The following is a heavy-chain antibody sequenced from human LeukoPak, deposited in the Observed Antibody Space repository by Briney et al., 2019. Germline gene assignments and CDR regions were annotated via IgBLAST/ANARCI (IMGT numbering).Heavy chain of an antibody. CDR2: IYHSGST. CDR3: ARGGSYVWGSYRLKSWFDP. J-gene: IGHJ5*02. Sequence: SETLSLTCTVSGYSISSGYCWGWIRQPPGKGLEWIGSIYHSGSTYYNPSLKSRVTISVDTSKNQFSLKLSSVTAADTAVYYCARGGSYVWGSYRLKSWFDPWGQGTLVTVSS. D-gene: IGHD3-16*02. CDR1: GYSISSGYC. V-gene: IGHV4-38-2*02.